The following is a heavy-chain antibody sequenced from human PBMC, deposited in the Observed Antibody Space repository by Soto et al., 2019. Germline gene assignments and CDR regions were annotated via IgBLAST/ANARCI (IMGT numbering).Heavy chain of an antibody. Sequence: QLQLQESGPGLVKPSETLSLTCTVSGGSISSSSFHWGWIRQPPGKGLEWIGSIYYSGSTYYSPCLRSPVSXPXXXSXXQSPRKLSAVTAAAPAVYDCAGRDRAAGTAWGFAPWGQGTLVTVSS. J-gene: IGHJ5*02. CDR3: AGRDRAAGTAWGFAP. D-gene: IGHD6-13*01. V-gene: IGHV4-39*01. CDR1: GGSISSSSFH. CDR2: IYYSGST.